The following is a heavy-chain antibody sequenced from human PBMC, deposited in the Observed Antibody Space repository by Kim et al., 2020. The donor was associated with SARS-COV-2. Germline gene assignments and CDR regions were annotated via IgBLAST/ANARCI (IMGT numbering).Heavy chain of an antibody. Sequence: SVKVSCKASGGTFSSYAISWVRQAPGQGLEWMGGIIPIFGTANYAQKFQGRVTITADESTSTAYMELSSLRSEDTAVYYCARDTYSSGWGGYFDYWGQGTLVTVSS. CDR1: GGTFSSYA. V-gene: IGHV1-69*13. CDR2: IIPIFGTA. CDR3: ARDTYSSGWGGYFDY. J-gene: IGHJ4*02. D-gene: IGHD6-19*01.